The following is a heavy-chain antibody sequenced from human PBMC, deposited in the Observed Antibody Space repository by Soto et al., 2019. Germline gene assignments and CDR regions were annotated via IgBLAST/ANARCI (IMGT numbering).Heavy chain of an antibody. CDR2: INLSGHT. V-gene: IGHV4-34*01. D-gene: IGHD2-21*01. Sequence: SEPISVTCGVAGGSCRGYAGSWIRKTQGKGLEGLGQINLSGHTNYRPYLQRRLSSSGDTSKNLFSLSLTSAPPADSAVYFCTRDRQYCGHDCFYFSGQGPLLT. CDR1: GGSCRGYA. CDR3: TRDRQYCGHDCFYF. J-gene: IGHJ4*01.